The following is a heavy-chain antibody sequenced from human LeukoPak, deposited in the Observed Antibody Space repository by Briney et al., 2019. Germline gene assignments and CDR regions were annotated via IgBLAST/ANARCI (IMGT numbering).Heavy chain of an antibody. CDR2: ISACNGNT. V-gene: IGHV1-18*01. CDR1: GYTFTSYG. CDR3: ARDRCSGGSCYTLFDY. D-gene: IGHD2-15*01. Sequence: ASVKVSCKASGYTFTSYGISWVRQAPGQGLEWMGWISACNGNTNYAQKLQGRVTMTTDTSTSTAYMELRSLRSDDTAVYYCARDRCSGGSCYTLFDYWGQGTLVTVSS. J-gene: IGHJ4*02.